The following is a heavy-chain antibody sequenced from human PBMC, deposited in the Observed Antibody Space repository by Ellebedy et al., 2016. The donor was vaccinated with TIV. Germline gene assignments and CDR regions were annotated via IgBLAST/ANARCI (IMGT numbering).Heavy chain of an antibody. CDR3: ARRGSYGDYAVQINSWSDT. D-gene: IGHD3-16*01. Sequence: GGSLRLSCAASGFSFRSYWMSWVRQAPGKGLEWVANIYQDGGVQYYVDSVKGRFTISRDNADNSLFLQMNSLRAEDTAVYYCARRGSYGDYAVQINSWSDTWGRGTLVAVSS. J-gene: IGHJ5*02. CDR2: IYQDGGVQ. V-gene: IGHV3-7*01. CDR1: GFSFRSYW.